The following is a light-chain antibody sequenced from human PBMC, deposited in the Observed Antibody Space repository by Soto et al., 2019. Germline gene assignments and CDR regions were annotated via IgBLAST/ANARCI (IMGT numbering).Light chain of an antibody. CDR2: SNN. V-gene: IGLV1-44*01. Sequence: QSVLTQPPSASGTHGQRVTISCSGRSSNIGSNTVNWYQQLPGTAPKLLIYSNNQRPSGVPDRFSGSKSGTSASLAISGLQSEDEADYYCAAWDDSLNGNYVFGTGTKVTVL. J-gene: IGLJ1*01. CDR1: SSNIGSNT. CDR3: AAWDDSLNGNYV.